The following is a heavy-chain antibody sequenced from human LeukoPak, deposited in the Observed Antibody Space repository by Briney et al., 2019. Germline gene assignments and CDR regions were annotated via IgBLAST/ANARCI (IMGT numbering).Heavy chain of an antibody. Sequence: ASETLSLTCSVSGGSISSLYWSWIRQPPGKGLEWIGYIYYTGSTTYYPSLKSRVIMFVDMSKNQCSLRLSSVTAADTAVYYCARHRAYSSSSPFDYWGQGTLVTVSS. J-gene: IGHJ4*02. CDR1: GGSISSLY. CDR3: ARHRAYSSSSPFDY. D-gene: IGHD6-6*01. V-gene: IGHV4-59*08. CDR2: IYYTGST.